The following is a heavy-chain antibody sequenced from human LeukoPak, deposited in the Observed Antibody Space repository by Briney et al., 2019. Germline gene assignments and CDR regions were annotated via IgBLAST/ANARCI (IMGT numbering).Heavy chain of an antibody. J-gene: IGHJ4*02. CDR1: GYTFTSYA. CDR3: ARDGEDYDILTGYSPFDY. D-gene: IGHD3-9*01. V-gene: IGHV7-4-1*02. Sequence: GASVKVSCKASGYTFTSYAMNWVRQAPGQGLEWMGWINTNTGNPTYAQGFTGRFVFSLHTSVSTAYLQISSLKAEDTAVYYCARDGEDYDILTGYSPFDYWGQGTLVTVSS. CDR2: INTNTGNP.